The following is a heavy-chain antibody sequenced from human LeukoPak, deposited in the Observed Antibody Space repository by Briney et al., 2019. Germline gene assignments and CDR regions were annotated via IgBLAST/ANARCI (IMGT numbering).Heavy chain of an antibody. J-gene: IGHJ5*02. V-gene: IGHV4-4*02. CDR1: GGSISSNNW. CDR2: IYHSGST. D-gene: IGHD6-6*01. CDR3: ASARSYSSSRWFDP. Sequence: SGTLSLTCAVSGGSISSNNWWSWVRQPPGKGLEWIGSIYHSGSTYYNPSLKSRVTISVDTSKNQFSLKLSSVTAADTAVYYCASARSYSSSRWFDPWGQGTLVTVSS.